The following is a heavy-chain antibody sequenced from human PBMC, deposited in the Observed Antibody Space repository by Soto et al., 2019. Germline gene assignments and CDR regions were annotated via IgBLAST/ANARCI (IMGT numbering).Heavy chain of an antibody. CDR1: GYTFTGYY. CDR3: ARVKCSGGSCPPDAFDI. Sequence: QVQLVQSGAEVKKPGASVKVSCKASGYTFTGYYMHWVRQATGQGLEWMGWINPNSGGTNYAQKFQGWVTMTRDTSISTAYMELSRLRSDDTAVYYCARVKCSGGSCPPDAFDIWGQGTMVNVSS. CDR2: INPNSGGT. J-gene: IGHJ3*02. V-gene: IGHV1-2*04. D-gene: IGHD2-15*01.